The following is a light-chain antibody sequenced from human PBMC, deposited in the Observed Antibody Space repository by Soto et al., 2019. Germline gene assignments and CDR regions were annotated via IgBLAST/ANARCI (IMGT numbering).Light chain of an antibody. Sequence: QSALTQPASVSGSPGQSITISCTGTSSDVGGYHYVSWYQQYPGKAPKLMIYEVSNRPSGVSNRFSGSKSGNTASLTISGLQAEDEADCYCSSYTSSSTYVFGTGTKVTVL. V-gene: IGLV2-14*01. J-gene: IGLJ1*01. CDR1: SSDVGGYHY. CDR2: EVS. CDR3: SSYTSSSTYV.